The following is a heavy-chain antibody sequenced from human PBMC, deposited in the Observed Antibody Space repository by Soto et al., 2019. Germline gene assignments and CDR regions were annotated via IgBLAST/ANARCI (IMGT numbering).Heavy chain of an antibody. CDR3: AKDRGDILNGYYLRGIWFDP. D-gene: IGHD3-9*01. J-gene: IGHJ5*02. CDR1: GFTFSSYA. V-gene: IGHV3-23*01. Sequence: EVQLLESGGGLVQPGGSLRLSCAASGFTFSSYAMSWVRQAPGKGLEWVSAISGSGGSTYYADSVKGRFTISRDNSKNPQYLQMNSLRAEDTAVYYCAKDRGDILNGYYLRGIWFDPWGPGTLVNVSS. CDR2: ISGSGGST.